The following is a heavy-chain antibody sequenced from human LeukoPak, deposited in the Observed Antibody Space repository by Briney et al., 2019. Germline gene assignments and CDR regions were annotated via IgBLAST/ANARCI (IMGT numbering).Heavy chain of an antibody. CDR1: GFTFSSYA. Sequence: GGSLRLSCAASGFTFSSYAMSWVRQAPGKGLEWVSAISGSGGSTYYADSVKGRFTISRDNSKNTLYLQMNSLRAEDTAVYYCAKDRAYYDFWSGYYRWYIYYYMDVWGKGTTVTVSS. D-gene: IGHD3-3*01. CDR2: ISGSGGST. CDR3: AKDRAYYDFWSGYYRWYIYYYMDV. V-gene: IGHV3-23*01. J-gene: IGHJ6*03.